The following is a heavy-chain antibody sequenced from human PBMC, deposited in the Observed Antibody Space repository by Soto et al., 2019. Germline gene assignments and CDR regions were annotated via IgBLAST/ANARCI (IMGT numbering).Heavy chain of an antibody. Sequence: SLRLSCAASGFTFSSYAMHWVRQAPGKGLDWVAVISYDGSNKYYADSVKGRFTISRDNSKNTLYLQMNSLRAEDTAVYYCARDVYYGSGSRFMDVWGQGTTVTVSS. V-gene: IGHV3-30-3*01. CDR1: GFTFSSYA. CDR3: ARDVYYGSGSRFMDV. D-gene: IGHD3-10*01. J-gene: IGHJ6*02. CDR2: ISYDGSNK.